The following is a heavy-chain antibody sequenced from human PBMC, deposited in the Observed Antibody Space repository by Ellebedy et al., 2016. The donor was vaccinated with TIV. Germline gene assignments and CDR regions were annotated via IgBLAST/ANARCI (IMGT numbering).Heavy chain of an antibody. V-gene: IGHV4-4*07. J-gene: IGHJ6*04. CDR3: ARHYPGGYPGGV. CDR1: GGSMTNYY. Sequence: SETLSLTXTVSGGSMTNYYWTWIRQPAGKGLEWIGRIYTSGETKYNPSLKSRVTMSLDTSKNQFSLNLTSVTAADTAVYYRARHYPGGYPGGVWGKGTTVIVSS. D-gene: IGHD2-15*01. CDR2: IYTSGET.